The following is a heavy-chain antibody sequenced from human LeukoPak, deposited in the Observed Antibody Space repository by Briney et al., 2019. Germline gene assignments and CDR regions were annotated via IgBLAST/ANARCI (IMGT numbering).Heavy chain of an antibody. D-gene: IGHD2-2*01. Sequence: SETLSLTCTVSGGSFSSYYWSWIRQPPGKGLEWIGEINHSGSTNYNPSLKSRVTISVDTSKNQFSLKLSSVTAADTAVYYCARAGGYCSSTSCYFDYWGQGTLVTVSS. CDR1: GGSFSSYY. V-gene: IGHV4-34*01. CDR3: ARAGGYCSSTSCYFDY. CDR2: INHSGST. J-gene: IGHJ4*02.